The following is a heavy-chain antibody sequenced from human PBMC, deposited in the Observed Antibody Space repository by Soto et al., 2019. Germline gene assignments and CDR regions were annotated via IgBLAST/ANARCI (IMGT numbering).Heavy chain of an antibody. CDR1: GFTFSSYG. CDR3: AKDQVIAVAGLIDY. V-gene: IGHV3-30*18. J-gene: IGHJ4*02. CDR2: ISYDGSNK. Sequence: GGSLRLSCAAPGFTFSSYGLPWGRPAPGKGLEWVAVISYDGSNKYYADSVKGRFTISRDNSKNTLYLQMNSLRAEDTAVYYCAKDQVIAVAGLIDYWGQGTLVTVSS. D-gene: IGHD6-19*01.